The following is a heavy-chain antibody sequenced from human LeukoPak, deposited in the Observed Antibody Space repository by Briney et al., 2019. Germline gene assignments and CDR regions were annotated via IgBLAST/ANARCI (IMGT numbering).Heavy chain of an antibody. Sequence: GGSLRLSCAASGFTFSSHGMHWVRQAPGKGLEWVADISFDGGNKYYADSVKGRFTISRDNSKNTLYLQLNSLRAEDTAVYYCASTRSSDFDYWGQGTLVTVSS. CDR1: GFTFSSHG. CDR3: ASTRSSDFDY. D-gene: IGHD6-6*01. J-gene: IGHJ4*02. V-gene: IGHV3-30*03. CDR2: ISFDGGNK.